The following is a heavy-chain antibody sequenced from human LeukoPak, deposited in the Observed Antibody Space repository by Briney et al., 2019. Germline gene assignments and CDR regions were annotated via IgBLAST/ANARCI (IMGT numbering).Heavy chain of an antibody. J-gene: IGHJ4*02. V-gene: IGHV4-59*01. D-gene: IGHD1-26*01. Sequence: SETLSLTCTVSGGSISSYYWSWIRQPPGKGLEWIGYIYYSGSTNYNPSLKSRVTISVDTSKNQFSLKLSSVTAADTAVYYCARSIVGATMDYWGQGTLVTVSS. CDR3: ARSIVGATMDY. CDR1: GGSISSYY. CDR2: IYYSGST.